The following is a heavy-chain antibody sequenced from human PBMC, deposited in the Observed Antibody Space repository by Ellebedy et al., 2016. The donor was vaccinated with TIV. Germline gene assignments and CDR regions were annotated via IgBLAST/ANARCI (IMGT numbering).Heavy chain of an antibody. V-gene: IGHV3-23*01. CDR2: ISGDGSST. J-gene: IGHJ4*02. D-gene: IGHD3-22*01. CDR3: AKGTSSGFNYDRVGFEY. Sequence: GGSLRLSCAASGFTFGSFAMHWVRQAPGKGLEWLSVISGDGSSTYHADSMKGRFTITRDNSKNTLYLQVNRLRTEDTAVYYCAKGTSSGFNYDRVGFEYWGQGILVTVSS. CDR1: GFTFGSFA.